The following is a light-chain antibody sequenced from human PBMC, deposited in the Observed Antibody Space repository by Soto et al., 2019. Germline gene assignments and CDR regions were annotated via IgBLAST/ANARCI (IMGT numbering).Light chain of an antibody. CDR1: SSDVGRYDY. J-gene: IGLJ1*01. Sequence: QSVLTQPRSVSGSPGQSVTISCTGTSSDVGRYDYVSWYQQHPGKAPKLIVYDVTNRPSGVSNRFSGSRSGNTASLTISGLQAEDEADYYCSSYTDSSNYVFGTGTKVTVL. V-gene: IGLV2-14*03. CDR3: SSYTDSSNYV. CDR2: DVT.